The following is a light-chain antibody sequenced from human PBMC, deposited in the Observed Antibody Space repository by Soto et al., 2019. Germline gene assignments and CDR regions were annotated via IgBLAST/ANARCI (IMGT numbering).Light chain of an antibody. CDR3: CSYAGSSTYVTYV. Sequence: QSALTQPASVSGSPGQAITISCTGTTSDVGYYNLVSWYQQHPGKAPKLMIYEGSKRPSGVSNRFSGSKSGNTASLTISGLQAEDEADYYCCSYAGSSTYVTYVFGTGTKLTVL. J-gene: IGLJ1*01. CDR2: EGS. CDR1: TSDVGYYNL. V-gene: IGLV2-23*01.